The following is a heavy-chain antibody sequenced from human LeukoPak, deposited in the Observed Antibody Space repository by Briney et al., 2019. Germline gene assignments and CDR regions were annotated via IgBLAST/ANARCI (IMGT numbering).Heavy chain of an antibody. CDR3: ARDRNSGYSGYAFDC. V-gene: IGHV3-21*01. J-gene: IGHJ4*02. CDR1: GFSFSSY. CDR2: ISSTSSYT. D-gene: IGHD5-12*01. Sequence: GGSLRLSCAASGFSFSSYMNWVRQAPGKGLEWVSSISSTSSYTYYADSLKGRFTISRDNAKNSPYLQMNSLRAEDTAVYYCARDRNSGYSGYAFDCWGQGTLVTVSS.